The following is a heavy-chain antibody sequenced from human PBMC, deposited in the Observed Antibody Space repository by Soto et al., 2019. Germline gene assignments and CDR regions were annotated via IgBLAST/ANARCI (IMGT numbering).Heavy chain of an antibody. CDR2: INNSGDRT. J-gene: IGHJ4*02. CDR3: AKDYRGYYDFWSGYSVFHY. V-gene: IGHV3-23*01. CDR1: GFTFNSYA. Sequence: GGSLRLSCAASGFTFNSYAMSWVRQAPGKGLEWVATINNSGDRTYYADSVEGRITISRDNSNNTLFLQMDSLRAEDTALYYCAKDYRGYYDFWSGYSVFHYWGQGTLVTVSS. D-gene: IGHD3-3*01.